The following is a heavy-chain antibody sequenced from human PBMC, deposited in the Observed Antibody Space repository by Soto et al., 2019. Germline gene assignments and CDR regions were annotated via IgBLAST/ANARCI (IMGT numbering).Heavy chain of an antibody. CDR1: GYTLTELS. V-gene: IGHV1-24*01. CDR3: ATRLHYDFWSGSPGASDI. Sequence: ASVKVSCKVSGYTLTELSMHWVRQAPGKGLEWMGGFDPEDGETIYAQKFQGRVTMTEDTSTDTAYMELSSLRSEDTAVFYCATRLHYDFWSGSPGASDIWGQGTMVTVSS. J-gene: IGHJ3*02. CDR2: FDPEDGET. D-gene: IGHD3-3*01.